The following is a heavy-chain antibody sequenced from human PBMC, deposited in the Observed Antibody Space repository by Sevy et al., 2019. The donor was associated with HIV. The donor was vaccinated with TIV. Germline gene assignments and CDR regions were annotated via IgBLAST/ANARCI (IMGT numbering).Heavy chain of an antibody. D-gene: IGHD6-13*01. V-gene: IGHV3-30*18. CDR2: ISYDGSNK. Sequence: GGSLRLSCAASGFTFSSYGMHWVRQAPGKGLEWVAVISYDGSNKYYADSVKGRFTICRDNSKNTLYLQMNSLRAEDTAVYYCAKDLSGYSSSWGSGWFDPWGQGTLVTVSS. J-gene: IGHJ5*02. CDR1: GFTFSSYG. CDR3: AKDLSGYSSSWGSGWFDP.